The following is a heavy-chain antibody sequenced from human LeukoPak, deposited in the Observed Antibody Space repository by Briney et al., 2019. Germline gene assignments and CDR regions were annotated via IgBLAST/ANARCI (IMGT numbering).Heavy chain of an antibody. CDR3: ARGTTDAFDI. D-gene: IGHD1-14*01. CDR1: GFTFSSYE. CDR2: ISSSSSYI. Sequence: KTGGSLRLSCAASGFTFSSYEMNWVRQAPGKGLEWVSSISSSSSYIYYADSVKGRFTISRDNAKNSLYLQMNSLRAEDTAVYYCARGTTDAFDIWGQGTMVTVSS. V-gene: IGHV3-21*01. J-gene: IGHJ3*02.